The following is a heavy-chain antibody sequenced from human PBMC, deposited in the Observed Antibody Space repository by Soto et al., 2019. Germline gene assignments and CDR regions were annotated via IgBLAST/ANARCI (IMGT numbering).Heavy chain of an antibody. CDR3: ARGEDIVVVVAATHKTLYGMDV. V-gene: IGHV4-30-4*01. D-gene: IGHD2-15*01. CDR2: IYYSGST. Sequence: SETLSLTCTVSGGSISSGDYYWSWIRQPPGKDLEWIGYIYYSGSTYYNPSLKSRVTISVDTSKNQFSLKLSSVTAADTAVYYCARGEDIVVVVAATHKTLYGMDVWGQGTTVTVSS. CDR1: GGSISSGDYY. J-gene: IGHJ6*02.